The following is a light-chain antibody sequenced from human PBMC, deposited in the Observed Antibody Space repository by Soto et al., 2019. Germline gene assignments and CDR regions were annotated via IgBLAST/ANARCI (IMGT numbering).Light chain of an antibody. CDR1: EIISTW. CDR3: QQYSSRLLT. Sequence: DIQMTQSPSTLSASVGDRVTITCRANEIISTWLAWYQQQPGKAPKLLISDASSLQSGVPSRFSGSGSGTAFTLTISSLQPDDFATYYCQQYSSRLLTFGGGTKVEIK. CDR2: DAS. J-gene: IGKJ4*01. V-gene: IGKV1-5*01.